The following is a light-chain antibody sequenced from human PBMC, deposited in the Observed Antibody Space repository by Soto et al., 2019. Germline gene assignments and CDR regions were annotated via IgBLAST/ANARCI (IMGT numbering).Light chain of an antibody. CDR3: QQRSNWPLT. V-gene: IGKV3-11*01. Sequence: EIVLTQSPATLSLPPGERATLSCRASQSVSSYLAWYQQKPGQAPRLLIYDASNRATGIPARFSGSGSGTDFTLTISSLEPEDFAVYYCQQRSNWPLTFGGGTKVELK. CDR2: DAS. CDR1: QSVSSY. J-gene: IGKJ4*01.